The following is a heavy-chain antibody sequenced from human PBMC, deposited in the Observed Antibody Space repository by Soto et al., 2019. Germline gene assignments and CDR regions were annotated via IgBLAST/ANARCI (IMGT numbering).Heavy chain of an antibody. D-gene: IGHD2-2*02. CDR2: ISGSGGST. Sequence: PGGSLILSCAASEFTFSIYSTSWVRQAPGKGLEWVSAISGSGGSTYYADSVKGRFTISRDNSKNTLYLQMNSLRAEDTAVYYCAKTPRPAAISYYYYGMDVWGQGTTVTVSS. J-gene: IGHJ6*02. V-gene: IGHV3-23*01. CDR3: AKTPRPAAISYYYYGMDV. CDR1: EFTFSIYS.